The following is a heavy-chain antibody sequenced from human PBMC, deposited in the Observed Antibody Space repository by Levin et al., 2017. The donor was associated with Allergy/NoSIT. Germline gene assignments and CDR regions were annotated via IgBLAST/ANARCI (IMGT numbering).Heavy chain of an antibody. CDR3: ATRRLETGADSGGWFDH. CDR2: IYPGNSDT. J-gene: IGHJ5*02. V-gene: IGHV5-51*01. CDR1: GYSFTNYW. D-gene: IGHD1-1*01. Sequence: GESLKISCTGSGYSFTNYWIVWVRQMPGKGLEWMGIIYPGNSDTRYSPSFQGQITMSADKSISTAYLQWYSLKASDTAMYYCATRRLETGADSGGWFDHWGQGTLVTV.